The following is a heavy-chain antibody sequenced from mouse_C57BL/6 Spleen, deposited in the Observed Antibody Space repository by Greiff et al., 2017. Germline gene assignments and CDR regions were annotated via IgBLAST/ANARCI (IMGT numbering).Heavy chain of an antibody. Sequence: EVELQQSGPELVKPGASVKISCKASGYSFTGYYMNWVKQSPEKSLEWIGEINPSTGGTTYNQKFKDKATLTVDKASSTAYMQLKSLTSEDSAVYYCARWYDWYFDVWGTGTTVTVSS. CDR2: INPSTGGT. CDR1: GYSFTGYY. CDR3: ARWYDWYFDV. D-gene: IGHD1-1*02. V-gene: IGHV1-42*01. J-gene: IGHJ1*03.